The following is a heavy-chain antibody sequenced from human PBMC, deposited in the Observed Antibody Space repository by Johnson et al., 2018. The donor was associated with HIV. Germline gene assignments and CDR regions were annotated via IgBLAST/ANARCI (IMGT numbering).Heavy chain of an antibody. CDR3: TTAVDGAPDAFNI. Sequence: EQLVESGGGLVKPGGSLRLSCAASGFTFSNAWMSWVRQAPVKGLEWVGRIKSKTDGGTTDYAAPVKGRFTIPRDDSKNTLYLQMNSLKTEDTAVYYCTTAVDGAPDAFNIWGQGTMVTVSS. V-gene: IGHV3-15*01. J-gene: IGHJ3*02. CDR2: IKSKTDGGTT. CDR1: GFTFSNAW. D-gene: IGHD4-17*01.